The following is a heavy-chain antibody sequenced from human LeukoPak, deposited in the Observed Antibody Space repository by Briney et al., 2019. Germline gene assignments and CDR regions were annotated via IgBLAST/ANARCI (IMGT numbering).Heavy chain of an antibody. CDR3: ARVLTYSYGYSLVDY. CDR2: INHSGST. V-gene: IGHV4-34*01. J-gene: IGHJ4*02. D-gene: IGHD5-18*01. Sequence: PSETLSLTCAVYGGSFSGYYWSWIRQPPGKGLEWIGEINHSGSTNYNPSLKSRVTISVDTSKNQFSLKLSSVTAADTAVYYCARVLTYSYGYSLVDYWGQGTLVTVFS. CDR1: GGSFSGYY.